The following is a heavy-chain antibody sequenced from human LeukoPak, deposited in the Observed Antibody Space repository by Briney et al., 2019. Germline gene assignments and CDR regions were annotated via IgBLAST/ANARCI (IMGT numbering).Heavy chain of an antibody. D-gene: IGHD3-22*01. V-gene: IGHV1-2*02. CDR2: INPNSGGT. J-gene: IGHJ3*02. Sequence: ASVKVSCKASGYTFTGYYMHWVRQAPGQGLEWMGWINPNSGGTNYAQKFQGRVTMTRGTSISTVYMELSSLRSEDTAVYYCAGMTSPYYYDSSGYTGGAFDIWGQGTMVTVSS. CDR1: GYTFTGYY. CDR3: AGMTSPYYYDSSGYTGGAFDI.